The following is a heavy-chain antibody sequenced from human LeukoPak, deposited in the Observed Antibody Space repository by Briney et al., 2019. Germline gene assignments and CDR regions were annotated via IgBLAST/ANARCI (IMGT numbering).Heavy chain of an antibody. V-gene: IGHV3-21*04. CDR2: ISSSSSYI. D-gene: IGHD3-3*01. CDR3: AKDSAITIFGVVITHGEMDY. CDR1: GFTFSSYS. J-gene: IGHJ4*02. Sequence: PGGSLRLSCAASGFTFSSYSMNWDRQAPGKGLEWVSSISSSSSYIYYADSVKGRFTISRDNAKNTLYLQMNSLRAEDTAVYYCAKDSAITIFGVVITHGEMDYWGQGTLVTVSS.